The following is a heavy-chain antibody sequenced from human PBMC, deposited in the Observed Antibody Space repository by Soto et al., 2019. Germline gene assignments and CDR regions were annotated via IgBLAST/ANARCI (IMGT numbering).Heavy chain of an antibody. D-gene: IGHD2-2*01. CDR2: MNPNSGNT. J-gene: IGHJ6*02. V-gene: IGHV1-8*01. CDR3: ARRRVPAAMGPKYYGMDV. CDR1: GYTFTSYD. Sequence: QVQLVQSGAEVKKPGASVKVSCKASGYTFTSYDINWVRQATGQGLEWMGWMNPNSGNTGYAQKFQGRVTMTRNTSISTAYMELSSLRSEDTAVYYCARRRVPAAMGPKYYGMDVWGQGTTVTVSS.